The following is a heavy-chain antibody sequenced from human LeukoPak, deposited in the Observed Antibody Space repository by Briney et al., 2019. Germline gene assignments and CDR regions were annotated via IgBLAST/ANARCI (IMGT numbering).Heavy chain of an antibody. CDR2: ISGYNDNS. Sequence: ASVKVSCKASGYTFSSYGISWVRQAPGQGLEWMGWISGYNDNSKYYAQKLQGRVTMTTDTSTSTAYMELRSLRSDDTAVYYCARDTKRSRARWENLGFDPWGQGTLVTVSS. CDR1: GYTFSSYG. V-gene: IGHV1-18*01. J-gene: IGHJ5*02. D-gene: IGHD1-26*01. CDR3: ARDTKRSRARWENLGFDP.